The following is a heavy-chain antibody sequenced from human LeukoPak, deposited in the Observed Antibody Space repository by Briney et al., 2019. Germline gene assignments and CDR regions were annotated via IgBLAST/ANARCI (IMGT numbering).Heavy chain of an antibody. J-gene: IGHJ4*02. D-gene: IGHD3-10*01. CDR3: AKDRDYYLVGFFDY. V-gene: IGHV3-23*01. CDR1: GFTFSSYA. CDR2: IRVSGVTT. Sequence: GGSLRLSCAASGFTFSSYAMSWVRQAPGKGLEWVSAIRVSGVTTYYADSVKGRFTISRDNSKNTLYLQMNSLRAEDTALYYCAKDRDYYLVGFFDYWGQGTLVTVSS.